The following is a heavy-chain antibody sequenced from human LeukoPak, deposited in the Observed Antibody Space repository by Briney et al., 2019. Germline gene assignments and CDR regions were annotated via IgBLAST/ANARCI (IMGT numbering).Heavy chain of an antibody. V-gene: IGHV3-21*01. CDR3: ARAPGHYMDV. CDR2: ISSSSSYI. J-gene: IGHJ6*03. Sequence: GGSLRLSCAASGFTFSSYCMNWVRQAPGKGLEWVSSISSSSSYIYYADSVKGRFTISRDNAKNSLYLQMNSLRAEDTAVYYCARAPGHYMDVWGKGTTVTVSS. CDR1: GFTFSSYC.